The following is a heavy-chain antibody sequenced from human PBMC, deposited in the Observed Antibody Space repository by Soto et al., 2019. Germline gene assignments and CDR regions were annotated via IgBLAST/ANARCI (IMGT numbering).Heavy chain of an antibody. J-gene: IGHJ5*02. CDR3: ARATYASSSYYALDWFDP. CDR2: MNPNSGNT. CDR1: GYTFTSYD. D-gene: IGHD3-22*01. Sequence: ASVKVSCKASGYTFTSYDINWVRQATGQGLEWMGWMNPNSGNTDYAQKFQGRVTITRNTSISTAYMELSSLRSEDTAVYYCARATYASSSYYALDWFDPWGQGTLVTVSS. V-gene: IGHV1-8*03.